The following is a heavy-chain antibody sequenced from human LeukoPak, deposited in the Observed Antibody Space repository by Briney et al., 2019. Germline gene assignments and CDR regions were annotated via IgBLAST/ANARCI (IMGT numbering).Heavy chain of an antibody. J-gene: IGHJ4*02. V-gene: IGHV3-74*01. D-gene: IGHD6-19*01. Sequence: PGGSLRLSCAASGFTFSNYWMHWVRQAPGKGLVWVSRISADESSAAYADSVKGRFTISRDNAKNTLYLQMNSLRAEDTAVYYCAKEERFSSGWYAGYWGQGTLVTVSS. CDR2: ISADESSA. CDR3: AKEERFSSGWYAGY. CDR1: GFTFSNYW.